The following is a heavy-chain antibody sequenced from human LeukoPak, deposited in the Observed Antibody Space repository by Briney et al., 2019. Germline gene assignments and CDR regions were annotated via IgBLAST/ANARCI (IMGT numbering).Heavy chain of an antibody. Sequence: GGSLRLSCEASGFTFDDYGMSWVRQPPGKGLEWVSGINRNGGSTDYADSVKGRFTISRDNAKNSHFLQMNSLRVEDTALYYCARGFRNGPFDCWGQGTLVAVSS. D-gene: IGHD2-8*01. CDR2: INRNGGST. CDR3: ARGFRNGPFDC. CDR1: GFTFDDYG. J-gene: IGHJ4*02. V-gene: IGHV3-20*04.